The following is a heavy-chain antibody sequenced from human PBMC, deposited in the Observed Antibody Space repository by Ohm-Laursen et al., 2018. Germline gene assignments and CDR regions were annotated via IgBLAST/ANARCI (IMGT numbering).Heavy chain of an antibody. CDR2: ISSGSLSI. CDR3: ARELGIPVTPIDY. D-gene: IGHD2-2*01. CDR1: EFTVSNNY. J-gene: IGHJ4*02. Sequence: SLRLSCTASEFTVSNNYMNWVRQAPGKGLEWVSYISSGSLSIYYADSVKGRFTISRDNAKNSLYLQMNGLRAEDTAVYYCARELGIPVTPIDYWGQGTLVTVSS. V-gene: IGHV3-48*04.